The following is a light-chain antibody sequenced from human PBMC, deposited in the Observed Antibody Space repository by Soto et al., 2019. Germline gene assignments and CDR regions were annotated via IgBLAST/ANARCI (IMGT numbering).Light chain of an antibody. CDR3: AAWDDSLNGVI. Sequence: QSALTQPPSASGTPGQGVTISCSGSSSNIGDNTVSWYQQFPGTAPKLLIYNQRPSGVPDRFSGSKSGTSASLAISGLQSDDETKYYCAAWDDSLNGVIFGGGTKLTVL. CDR2: N. V-gene: IGLV1-44*01. CDR1: SSNIGDNT. J-gene: IGLJ2*01.